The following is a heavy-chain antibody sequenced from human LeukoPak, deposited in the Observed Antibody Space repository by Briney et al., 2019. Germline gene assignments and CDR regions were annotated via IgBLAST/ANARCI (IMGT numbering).Heavy chain of an antibody. D-gene: IGHD3-10*01. CDR1: GDSVSSNSAA. CDR3: ARHQPLPYYYGSGSYFHGGMDV. V-gene: IGHV6-1*01. Sequence: SQTLSLTCAISGDSVSSNSAAWNWIRQSPSRGLEWLGRTYYSSKWYNDYAVSVKSRITINPDTSKNQFSLKLSSVTAADTAVYYCARHQPLPYYYGSGSYFHGGMDVWGQGTTVTVSS. J-gene: IGHJ6*02. CDR2: TYYSSKWYN.